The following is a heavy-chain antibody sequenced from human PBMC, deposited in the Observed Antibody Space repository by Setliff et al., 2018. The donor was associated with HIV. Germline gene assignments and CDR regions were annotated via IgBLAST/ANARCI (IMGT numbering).Heavy chain of an antibody. D-gene: IGHD6-19*01. Sequence: SETLSLTCAVYGGSFSGYYWSWIRQPPGKGLEWIGEINHSGSTNYNPSLESRVTTSVDTSKKQFSLRLTSVTAADTAVYYCARGVRDNSGWSSYYYSYMDVWGKGTTVTVSS. CDR1: GGSFSGYY. J-gene: IGHJ6*03. V-gene: IGHV4-34*01. CDR3: ARGVRDNSGWSSYYYSYMDV. CDR2: INHSGST.